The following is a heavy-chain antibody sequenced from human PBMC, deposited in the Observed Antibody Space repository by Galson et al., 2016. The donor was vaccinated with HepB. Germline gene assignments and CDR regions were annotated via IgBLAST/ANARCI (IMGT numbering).Heavy chain of an antibody. CDR3: ARAGGLLVDS. Sequence: LSLTCTVSGGSISTGGFYWSWIRQHPGKGLEWIGYIYYSGSTYYNPSLKSRVTISVDTSKNQFSLKLSSVTAADTAVYDCARAGGLLVDSWGQGTLVTVSS. J-gene: IGHJ4*02. CDR2: IYYSGST. V-gene: IGHV4-31*03. CDR1: GGSISTGGFY. D-gene: IGHD5-18*01.